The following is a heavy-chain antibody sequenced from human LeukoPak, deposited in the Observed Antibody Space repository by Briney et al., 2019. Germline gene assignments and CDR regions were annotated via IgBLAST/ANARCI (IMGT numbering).Heavy chain of an antibody. CDR2: INPNSGGT. V-gene: IGHV1-2*02. CDR1: GYTFTGYY. CDR3: ARDGVLGSGPGDI. J-gene: IGHJ3*02. D-gene: IGHD2-15*01. Sequence: GASVKVSCKASGYTFTGYYMHWVRQAPGQGLEWMGWINPNSGGTNYAQKFQGRVTMTRDTSISTAHMELSRLRSDDTAVYYCARDGVLGSGPGDIWGQGTMVTVYS.